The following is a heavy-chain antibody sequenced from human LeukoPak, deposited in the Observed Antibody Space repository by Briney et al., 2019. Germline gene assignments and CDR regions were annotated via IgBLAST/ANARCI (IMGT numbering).Heavy chain of an antibody. J-gene: IGHJ4*02. CDR1: GFTFSNYG. CDR3: ANDCSGGSCYHGDY. V-gene: IGHV3-30*02. CDR2: IRYDGSDE. Sequence: GGSLRLSCAASGFTFSNYGMYWVRQAPGKGLEWVAFIRYDGSDEFYADSVKGRFTISRDNSKNTLYLQMNSLRAEDTAVYYCANDCSGGSCYHGDYWGQGTLVTVSS. D-gene: IGHD2-15*01.